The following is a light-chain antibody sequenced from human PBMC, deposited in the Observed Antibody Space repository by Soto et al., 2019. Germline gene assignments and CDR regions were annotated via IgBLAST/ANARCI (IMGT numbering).Light chain of an antibody. CDR2: EVN. J-gene: IGLJ1*01. CDR3: RSFTTSDTYV. V-gene: IGLV2-18*02. Sequence: QSVLTQPPSVSGSPGQSVTISCTGTSSDIGSYNRVSWYQQPPGAAPKLMICEVNNRPSGVPERFSGSKSGNTASLTIFGLQAEDEADYYCRSFTTSDTYVFGTGTKVTVL. CDR1: SSDIGSYNR.